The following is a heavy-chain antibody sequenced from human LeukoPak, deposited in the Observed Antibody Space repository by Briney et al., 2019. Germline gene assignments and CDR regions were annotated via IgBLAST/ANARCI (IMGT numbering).Heavy chain of an antibody. CDR3: ERHNRATYYDILTGYNTVYYFDY. CDR2: IYYSVST. CDR1: GGSISSSSYY. Sequence: SETLSLTCTVSGGSISSSSYYWGWLRQPPGKGLEWIGRIYYSVSTYYNPSLKSRVTISVDTSKNQSSLKLSSVTAADKAVYYCERHNRATYYDILTGYNTVYYFDYWGQGTLVTVSS. J-gene: IGHJ4*02. V-gene: IGHV4-39*01. D-gene: IGHD3-9*01.